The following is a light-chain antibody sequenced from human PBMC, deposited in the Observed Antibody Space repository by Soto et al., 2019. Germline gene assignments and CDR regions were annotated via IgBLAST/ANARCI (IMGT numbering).Light chain of an antibody. V-gene: IGKV3-20*01. CDR1: QSVSSSY. Sequence: DIVSTQSPCALSFSPGDGATLSCRASQSVSSSYLAWYQQKPGQAPRLLIYGASSRATGIPDRFSGSGSGTDFTLTISRLEPEDFAVYYCQQYGSSSWTFGQGTKVDI. J-gene: IGKJ1*01. CDR3: QQYGSSSWT. CDR2: GAS.